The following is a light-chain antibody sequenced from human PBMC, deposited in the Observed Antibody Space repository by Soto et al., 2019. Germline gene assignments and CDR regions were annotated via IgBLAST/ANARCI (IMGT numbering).Light chain of an antibody. CDR1: SSDVGGYNY. J-gene: IGLJ2*01. V-gene: IGLV2-8*01. CDR3: SSYAGSNNLV. CDR2: EVS. Sequence: QSALTQPPSASGSPGQSVTISCTGTSSDVGGYNYVSWYQQHPGKAPKLMIYEVSKRPSGVPDRFSGSKSGNTASLTVSGXXXXXXADYYCSSYAGSNNLVFGGGTKL.